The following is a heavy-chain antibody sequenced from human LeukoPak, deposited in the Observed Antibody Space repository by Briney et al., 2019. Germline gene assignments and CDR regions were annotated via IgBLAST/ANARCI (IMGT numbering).Heavy chain of an antibody. D-gene: IGHD3-22*01. CDR3: ARQPSGYYDKSGYYPYYFDY. V-gene: IGHV4-59*08. J-gene: IGHJ4*02. Sequence: SETLSLTCTVSGGSINSYYWSWVRQPPGKGLEWIGYIFYSGGTRYDASLESRVTISLDTSRNQFSLKLSSVTAADTAVYYCARQPSGYYDKSGYYPYYFDYWGQGALVTVSS. CDR2: IFYSGGT. CDR1: GGSINSYY.